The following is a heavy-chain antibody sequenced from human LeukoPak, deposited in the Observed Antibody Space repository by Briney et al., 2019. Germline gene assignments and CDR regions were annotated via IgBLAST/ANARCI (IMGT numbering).Heavy chain of an antibody. CDR2: ISYDGSNK. D-gene: IGHD6-19*01. V-gene: IGHV3-30-3*01. J-gene: IGHJ4*02. CDR1: GFTFSSYA. CDR3: ARDLLNTAMVHIAVAGMSDY. Sequence: GGSLRLSCAASGFTFSSYAMHWVRQAPGKGLEWVAVISYDGSNKYYADSVKGRFTISRDNSKNTLYLQMNSLRAEDTAVYYCARDLLNTAMVHIAVAGMSDYWGQGTLVTVSS.